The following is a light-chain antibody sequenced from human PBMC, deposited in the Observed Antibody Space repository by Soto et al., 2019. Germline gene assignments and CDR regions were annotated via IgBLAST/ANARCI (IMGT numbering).Light chain of an antibody. CDR1: KLGDKY. Sequence: SYELTQPPSVSVSPGQTASITCSGDKLGDKYACWYQQKPGQSPVLVIYQDSKRPSGIPERFSGSKSGNTATLTISGTPAIDEADYYCQAWDSSTPVVFGGGTKLSVL. J-gene: IGLJ2*01. CDR3: QAWDSSTPVV. CDR2: QDS. V-gene: IGLV3-1*01.